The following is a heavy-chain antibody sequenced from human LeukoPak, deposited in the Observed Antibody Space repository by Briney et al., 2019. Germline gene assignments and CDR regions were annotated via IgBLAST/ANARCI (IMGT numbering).Heavy chain of an antibody. Sequence: GGSLRLSCAASGFTFSTYSMTWVRQGPGKGLEWVSSNPSGDSTFYADSVKGRFTISRDNSENTLYLQMSSLRTEDTAIYYCAKDVVPDSGWDLDYWGQGTLVTVSS. D-gene: IGHD6-19*01. CDR3: AKDVVPDSGWDLDY. J-gene: IGHJ4*02. CDR2: NPSGDST. V-gene: IGHV3-23*01. CDR1: GFTFSTYS.